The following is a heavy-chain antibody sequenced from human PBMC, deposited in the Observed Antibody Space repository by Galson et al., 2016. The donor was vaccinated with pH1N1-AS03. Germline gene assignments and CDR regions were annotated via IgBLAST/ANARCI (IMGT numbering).Heavy chain of an antibody. Sequence: CAASGFTFSSYGMHWVRQTPGKGLEWVAVIWYDGSNKYYADSVKGRFTISRDNSKNTLYLQMSSLRAEDTAVYYCARGQGYNSGYFDTDYWGRGTLVTVSS. J-gene: IGHJ4*02. V-gene: IGHV3-33*01. CDR1: GFTFSSYG. D-gene: IGHD3-22*01. CDR2: IWYDGSNK. CDR3: ARGQGYNSGYFDTDY.